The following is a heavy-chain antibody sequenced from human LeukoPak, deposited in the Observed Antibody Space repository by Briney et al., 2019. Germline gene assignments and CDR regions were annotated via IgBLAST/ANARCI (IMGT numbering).Heavy chain of an antibody. D-gene: IGHD1-1*01. CDR2: ISSSSSYI. V-gene: IGHV3-21*01. Sequence: GGSLRLSCAASGFTFSSYSMNWVRQAPGKGPEWVSSISSSSSYIYYADSVKGRFTISRDNAKNSLYLQMNSLRAKDTAVYYCASVGTLIYWGQGTLVTVSS. CDR3: ASVGTLIY. CDR1: GFTFSSYS. J-gene: IGHJ4*02.